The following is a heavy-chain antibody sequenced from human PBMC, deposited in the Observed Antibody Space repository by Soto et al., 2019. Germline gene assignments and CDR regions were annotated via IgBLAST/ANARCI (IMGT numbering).Heavy chain of an antibody. V-gene: IGHV3-30*04. CDR3: ARSRNSAVADSFDF. CDR1: GFTFRNYA. Sequence: SLRLSCAASGFTFRNYAIHWVRQAPGKGLEWVAVISRDGSHKYYLDSVKGRFTISRDNSKDTVNLLMNSLRDDDSATYYCARSRNSAVADSFDFWGQGTLVTVSS. D-gene: IGHD1-26*01. CDR2: ISRDGSHK. J-gene: IGHJ4*02.